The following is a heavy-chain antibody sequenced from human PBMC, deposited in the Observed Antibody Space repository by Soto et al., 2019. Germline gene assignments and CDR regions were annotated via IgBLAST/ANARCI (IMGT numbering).Heavy chain of an antibody. Sequence: VVSLILSCAASGFTFSSYSMSWFRQAPGKGLEWVGAISVSGCITYYSYSLKGLFAISIDNSKNSLHLQMNGLRVDDTDLYYCAKGPWGMVSGSKPHILHWGPGNLVPVSS. V-gene: IGHV3-23*01. J-gene: IGHJ1*01. CDR1: GFTFSSYS. CDR2: ISVSGCIT. CDR3: AKGPWGMVSGSKPHILH. D-gene: IGHD3-16*01.